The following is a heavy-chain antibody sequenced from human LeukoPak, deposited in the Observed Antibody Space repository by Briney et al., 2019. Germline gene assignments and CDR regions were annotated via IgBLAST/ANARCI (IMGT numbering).Heavy chain of an antibody. Sequence: SETLSLTCTVSGGSISSSSYYWGWIRQPPGKGLEWIGSIYYSGSTYYNPSLKSRVTISVDTSQNQFSLKLSSVTAADTAVYYCARGSMAPRAFDIWGQGTMVTVSS. V-gene: IGHV4-39*07. D-gene: IGHD2/OR15-2a*01. CDR1: GGSISSSSYY. CDR2: IYYSGST. J-gene: IGHJ3*02. CDR3: ARGSMAPRAFDI.